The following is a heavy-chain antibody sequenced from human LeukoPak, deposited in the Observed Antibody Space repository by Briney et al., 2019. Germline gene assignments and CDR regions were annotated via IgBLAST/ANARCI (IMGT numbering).Heavy chain of an antibody. J-gene: IGHJ6*02. Sequence: SETLSLTCAVYGGSFSGYYWSWIRQPPAKGLEWIGEINHSGSTNYNPSLKSRVTISVDTSKNQFSLKLSSVTAADTAVYYCARGFRRIIVATKYGMDVWGQGTTVTVSS. CDR2: INHSGST. D-gene: IGHD5-12*01. CDR3: ARGFRRIIVATKYGMDV. V-gene: IGHV4-34*01. CDR1: GGSFSGYY.